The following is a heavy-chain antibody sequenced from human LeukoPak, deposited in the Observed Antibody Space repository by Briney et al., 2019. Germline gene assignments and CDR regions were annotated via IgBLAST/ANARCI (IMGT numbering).Heavy chain of an antibody. V-gene: IGHV3-23*01. Sequence: PGGSLRLSCAASGFTFTSYSMNWVRQAPGKGLEWVSTISGGGGSTYYADSVKGRFTISRDSSKNTLYLQMNSLRVEDTAVYYCARDPNRGYSYGYVDYWGQGTLVTVSS. CDR3: ARDPNRGYSYGYVDY. CDR1: GFTFTSYS. J-gene: IGHJ4*02. CDR2: ISGGGGST. D-gene: IGHD5-18*01.